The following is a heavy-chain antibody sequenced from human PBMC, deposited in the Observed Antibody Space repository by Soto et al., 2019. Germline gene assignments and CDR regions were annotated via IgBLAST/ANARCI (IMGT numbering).Heavy chain of an antibody. D-gene: IGHD3-3*01. Sequence: EMQLVESGGTLVQPGGSLRLSCAASGFKFNDSAMHWVRQGPGKGLEYVAGIIWNSGSIGYADSVRGRFIISRDNAKDSLYLQMNSLRPADTALYYCAKTFGVPTFYGMDVWGQGTTVTVS. CDR2: IIWNSGSI. V-gene: IGHV3-9*01. CDR3: AKTFGVPTFYGMDV. CDR1: GFKFNDSA. J-gene: IGHJ6*02.